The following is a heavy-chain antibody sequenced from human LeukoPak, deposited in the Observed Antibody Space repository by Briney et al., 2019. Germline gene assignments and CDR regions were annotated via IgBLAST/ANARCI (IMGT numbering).Heavy chain of an antibody. Sequence: GGSLRLSCAASGFTFSSYEMNWVRQAPGKGLEWVSAIRGSGGSTYYADSVKGRFTISRDNSKNTLYLQMNSLRAEDTAVYYCASCDYGSGRGDYWGQGTLVTVSS. J-gene: IGHJ4*02. CDR3: ASCDYGSGRGDY. V-gene: IGHV3-23*01. CDR2: IRGSGGST. D-gene: IGHD3-10*01. CDR1: GFTFSSYE.